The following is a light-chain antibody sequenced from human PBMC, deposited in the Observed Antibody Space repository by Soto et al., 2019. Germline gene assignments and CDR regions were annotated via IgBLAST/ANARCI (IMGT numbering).Light chain of an antibody. Sequence: QSVLTQPPSVSGAPGQRVTISCTGSSSNIGAGYDVHWYQHLPGTAPKLLIFGNTNRPSGVPDLFSGSRSGTSASLAITRLQAEDEADYYCQSHDSSLSGFYVFGTGTKVTVL. CDR1: SSNIGAGYD. V-gene: IGLV1-40*01. CDR3: QSHDSSLSGFYV. J-gene: IGLJ1*01. CDR2: GNT.